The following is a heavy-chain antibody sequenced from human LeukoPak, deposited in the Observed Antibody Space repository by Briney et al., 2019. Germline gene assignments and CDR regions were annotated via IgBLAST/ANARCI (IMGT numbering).Heavy chain of an antibody. CDR2: IYYSGST. CDR1: GGSTSSYY. CDR3: ARVVGGGSFSNDFADFGLDY. V-gene: IGHV4-59*01. J-gene: IGHJ4*02. Sequence: PSETLSLTCTVSGGSTSSYYWSWIRQPPGKGLDWIGYIYYSGSTNYNPSLKSRVTMSVDTSKNQFSLKLSSVTAADTAVYYCARVVGGGSFSNDFADFGLDYWGQGTLVTVSS. D-gene: IGHD4-17*01.